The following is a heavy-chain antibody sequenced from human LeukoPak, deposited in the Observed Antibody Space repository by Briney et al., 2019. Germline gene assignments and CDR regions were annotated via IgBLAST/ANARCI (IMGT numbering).Heavy chain of an antibody. D-gene: IGHD3-10*01. V-gene: IGHV3-30*02. CDR1: GFTFSSYG. Sequence: GGSLRLSCAASGFTFSSYGMHWVRQAPGKGLEWVAFIRYDGSNKYYADSVKGRFTISRDNSKNTLYLQMNSLGAEDTAVYYCARDGIPNPRHYNGYYYMDVWGKGTTVTVSS. CDR3: ARDGIPNPRHYNGYYYMDV. J-gene: IGHJ6*03. CDR2: IRYDGSNK.